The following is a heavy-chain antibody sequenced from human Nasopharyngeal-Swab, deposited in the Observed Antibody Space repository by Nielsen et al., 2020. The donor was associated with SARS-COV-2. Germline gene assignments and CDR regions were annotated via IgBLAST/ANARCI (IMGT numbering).Heavy chain of an antibody. CDR3: ARQYCGGDCDFDY. D-gene: IGHD2-21*01. V-gene: IGHV5-10-1*01. CDR1: GYSFTSYW. CDR2: IDPSDSYT. Sequence: GGSLRLSCEGSGYSFTSYWISWVRQMPGKGLEWMGRIDPSDSYTNYSPSFQGHVTISADKSISTAYLQWSSLKASDTAMYYCARQYCGGDCDFDYWGQGTLVTVSS. J-gene: IGHJ4*02.